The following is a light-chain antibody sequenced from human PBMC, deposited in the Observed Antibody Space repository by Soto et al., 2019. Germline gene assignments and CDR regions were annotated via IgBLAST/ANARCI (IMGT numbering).Light chain of an antibody. Sequence: QSVLTQPASVSGSPGQSITISCTGTSNDVVCYNYFSWYQQHPGKAPKFIIYDVSNRPSGVSNLFSGSKSGNTASLTISWLQAEDEADYYCSSYTTSNTRQIVFGTGTKVTVL. CDR2: DVS. CDR1: SNDVVCYNY. CDR3: SSYTTSNTRQIV. J-gene: IGLJ1*01. V-gene: IGLV2-14*01.